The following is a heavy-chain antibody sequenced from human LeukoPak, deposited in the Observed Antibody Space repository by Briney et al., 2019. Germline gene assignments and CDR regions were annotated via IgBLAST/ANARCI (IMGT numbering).Heavy chain of an antibody. Sequence: GGSLRLSCAASGFTFSSFAMTWVPQAPGKGLEWVSAIIVIGVTTYYADSVKGRFTISRDNSKNTLYLQMDSLRVEDTAVYYCARSDNMERTRTLWFGESFNWFDPWGQGTLVTVSS. D-gene: IGHD3-10*01. CDR2: IIVIGVTT. V-gene: IGHV3-23*01. J-gene: IGHJ5*02. CDR1: GFTFSSFA. CDR3: ARSDNMERTRTLWFGESFNWFDP.